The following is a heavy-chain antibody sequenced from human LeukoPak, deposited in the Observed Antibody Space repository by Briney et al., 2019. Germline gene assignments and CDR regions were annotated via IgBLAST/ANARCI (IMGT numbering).Heavy chain of an antibody. D-gene: IGHD5-18*01. CDR1: GGSISSYY. CDR2: IYYSGST. J-gene: IGHJ4*02. Sequence: PSETLSLTCTVSGGSISSYYWSWIRQPPGRGLEWIGYIYYSGSTNYNPSLKSRVTISVDTSKNQFSLQLSSVTAADTAVYFCARVPPYNSGYGGFDYWGQGTLVTVSS. CDR3: ARVPPYNSGYGGFDY. V-gene: IGHV4-59*01.